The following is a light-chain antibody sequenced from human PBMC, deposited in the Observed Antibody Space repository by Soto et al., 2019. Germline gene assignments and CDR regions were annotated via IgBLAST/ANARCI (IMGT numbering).Light chain of an antibody. J-gene: IGLJ1*01. V-gene: IGLV2-14*01. CDR2: EVT. Sequence: QSALTQPASVSGSPGQSIAISCTGTSSDVGTYDYVSWYQQYPDKAPKLIIYEVTQRPSGVSNRFSGSKSGNTASLTISRLQAEDEADYYCSSHTSVNTRVFGTGTKLTVL. CDR1: SSDVGTYDY. CDR3: SSHTSVNTRV.